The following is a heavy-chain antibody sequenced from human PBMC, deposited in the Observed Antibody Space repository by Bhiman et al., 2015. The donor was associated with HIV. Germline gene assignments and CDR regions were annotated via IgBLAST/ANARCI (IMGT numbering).Heavy chain of an antibody. J-gene: IGHJ4*02. V-gene: IGHV3-23*04. Sequence: EVQLVESGGGLVQPGGSLRLSCAASGFTFSGYWMSWVRQAPGKGLEWVAAISSGGNVPYYIRSVKGRFTLSRDNTRNTLDLQMNSLRVDDSAIYYCAIKVDLRELDLWGQGTLVTVS. CDR3: AIKVDLRELDL. CDR1: GFTFSGYW. D-gene: IGHD1-26*01. CDR2: ISSGGNVP.